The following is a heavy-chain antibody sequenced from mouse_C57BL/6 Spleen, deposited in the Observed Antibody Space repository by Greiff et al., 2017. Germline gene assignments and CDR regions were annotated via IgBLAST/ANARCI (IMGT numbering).Heavy chain of an antibody. D-gene: IGHD2-1*01. CDR2: IRSKSNNYAT. CDR3: VRHSGNGDLYFDV. Sequence: EVQLVESGGGLVQPKGSLKLSCAASGFSFNTYAMNWVRQAPGKGLEWVARIRSKSNNYATNYAVSVKDRFTISRDDSESMLYLQMNNLKTEDTAMYYCVRHSGNGDLYFDVWGTGTTVTVAS. J-gene: IGHJ1*03. V-gene: IGHV10-1*01. CDR1: GFSFNTYA.